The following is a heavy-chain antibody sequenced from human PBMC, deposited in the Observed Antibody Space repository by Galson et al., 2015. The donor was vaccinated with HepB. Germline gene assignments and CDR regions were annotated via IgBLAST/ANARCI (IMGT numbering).Heavy chain of an antibody. CDR3: AREGVDGRGYRDHYLDS. CDR1: GGSIISSSW. J-gene: IGHJ4*02. CDR2: IYHSGST. D-gene: IGHD3-22*01. Sequence: LTCAVSGGSIISSSWWSWVRQSPGKGLEWIGEIYHSGSTDYNPSLKSRVTISVDTSKNQFSLTLTSMTAADTAVCYCAREGVDGRGYRDHYLDSWGQGTLVTVSS. V-gene: IGHV4-4*02.